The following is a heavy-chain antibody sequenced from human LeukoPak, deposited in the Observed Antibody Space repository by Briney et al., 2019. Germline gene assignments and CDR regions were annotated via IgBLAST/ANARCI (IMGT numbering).Heavy chain of an antibody. CDR1: GFTFSNYW. V-gene: IGHV3-7*01. Sequence: PGGSLRLSCEASGFTFSNYWMSWVRQAPGKGLEWVANIKQDGNEKYYVDSVRGRFSISRDNAKNSLYLQMNGLTADDTAVYYCARDPNGIYDFDYWGQGTLVTVSS. D-gene: IGHD2-8*01. CDR2: IKQDGNEK. J-gene: IGHJ4*02. CDR3: ARDPNGIYDFDY.